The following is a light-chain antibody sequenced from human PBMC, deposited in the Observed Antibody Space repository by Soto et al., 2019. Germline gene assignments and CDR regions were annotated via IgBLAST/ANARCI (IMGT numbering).Light chain of an antibody. CDR3: QQTDTSPLT. CDR1: QSISKY. CDR2: GAS. J-gene: IGKJ4*01. V-gene: IGKV1-39*01. Sequence: DIQMTHSPSSLSASVGDRVTITCRASQSISKYLNWYQHKPGEAPKLLIYGASTLQRGVPSRFSGGGSGTDFTRTISSLQPEDFSTYYCQQTDTSPLTFGGGTTVE.